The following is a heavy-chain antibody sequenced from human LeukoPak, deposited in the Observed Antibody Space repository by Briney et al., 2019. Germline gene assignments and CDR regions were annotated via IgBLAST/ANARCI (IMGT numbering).Heavy chain of an antibody. CDR2: INGGGGNT. V-gene: IGHV3-23*01. D-gene: IGHD2-21*01. J-gene: IGHJ1*01. CDR3: AKAPAYCGGDCYSGYLQH. CDR1: GFTFSSYA. Sequence: GGSLRLSCAASGFTFSSYAMSWVRQAPGRGLEWVSGINGGGGNTYYADSVKGRLTISRDNSKNTLYLQMNSLRVEDTAVYYCAKAPAYCGGDCYSGYLQHWGQGTLVTVSS.